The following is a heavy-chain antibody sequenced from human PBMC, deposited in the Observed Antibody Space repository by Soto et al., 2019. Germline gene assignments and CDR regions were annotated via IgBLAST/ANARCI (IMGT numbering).Heavy chain of an antibody. CDR3: ARGTSVYDILTGYYYNYYYMDV. CDR1: GYTFTSYD. D-gene: IGHD3-9*01. CDR2: MNPNSGNT. Sequence: ASVKVSCKASGYTFTSYDINWVRQATGQGLEWMGWMNPNSGNTGYAQKFQGRVTMTRNTSISTAYMELSSLRSEDTAVYYCARGTSVYDILTGYYYNYYYMDVWGKGTTVTV. V-gene: IGHV1-8*01. J-gene: IGHJ6*03.